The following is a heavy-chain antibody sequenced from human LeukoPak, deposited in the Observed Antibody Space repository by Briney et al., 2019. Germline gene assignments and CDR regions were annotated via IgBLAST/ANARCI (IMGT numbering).Heavy chain of an antibody. Sequence: GGSLRLSCAASGFTFSDYYMSWIRQAPGKGLEWVSYISSSGSTIYYADSVKGRFTISRDNAKNSLYLQMNSLRAEDTAVYYCARDLDWYYYYMDVWGKGTTVTVSS. D-gene: IGHD2-21*01. CDR1: GFTFSDYY. J-gene: IGHJ6*03. V-gene: IGHV3-11*04. CDR3: ARDLDWYYYYMDV. CDR2: ISSSGSTI.